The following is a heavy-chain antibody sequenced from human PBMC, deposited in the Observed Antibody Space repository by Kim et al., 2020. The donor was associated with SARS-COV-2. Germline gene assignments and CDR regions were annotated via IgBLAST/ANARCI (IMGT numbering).Heavy chain of an antibody. J-gene: IGHJ4*02. CDR1: GFTFSSYG. V-gene: IGHV3-33*05. D-gene: IGHD3-9*01. CDR2: ISYDGSNK. CDR3: ARDSNYDILTGLSRGDY. Sequence: GGSLRLSCAASGFTFSSYGMHWVRQAPGKGLEWVAVISYDGSNKYYGDSVKGRFTISRDNSKNTLYLQMNSLRAEDTAVYYCARDSNYDILTGLSRGDYWGQGTLVTVSS.